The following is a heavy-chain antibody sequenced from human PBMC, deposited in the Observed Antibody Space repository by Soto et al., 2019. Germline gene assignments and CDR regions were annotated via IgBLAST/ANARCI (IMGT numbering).Heavy chain of an antibody. V-gene: IGHV5-51*01. CDR2: IYPGDSDT. D-gene: IGHD6-13*01. J-gene: IGHJ4*02. Sequence: XESLKISCQGSGYSFTSYWSGWVRQMPGKGLEWMGIIYPGDSDTRYSPSFQGQVTISADKSISTAYLQWSSLKASDTAMYYCERHTAAAGTEFDYWGQGTLVTVSS. CDR1: GYSFTSYW. CDR3: ERHTAAAGTEFDY.